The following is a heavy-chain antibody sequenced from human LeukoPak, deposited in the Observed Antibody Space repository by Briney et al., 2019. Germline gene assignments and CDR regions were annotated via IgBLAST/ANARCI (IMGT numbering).Heavy chain of an antibody. Sequence: SETLSLTCTVSGGSISSYYWSWIRQPPGKGLEWIGCIYYSGSTNYNPSLKSRVTISVDTSRNQFSLKLSSVTAADTAVYYCARVDSSGWPYYFDYWGQGTLVTVSS. CDR3: ARVDSSGWPYYFDY. CDR1: GGSISSYY. CDR2: IYYSGST. J-gene: IGHJ4*02. V-gene: IGHV4-59*01. D-gene: IGHD6-19*01.